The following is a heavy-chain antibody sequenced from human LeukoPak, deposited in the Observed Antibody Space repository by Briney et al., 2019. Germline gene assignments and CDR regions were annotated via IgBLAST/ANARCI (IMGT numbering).Heavy chain of an antibody. CDR1: GFTFSSYS. V-gene: IGHV3-48*04. D-gene: IGHD6-13*01. Sequence: SGGSLRLSCAASGFTFSSYSMNWVRQAPGKGLEWVSYISSSSSTIYYADSLKGRFTISRDNAKNSLYLQMNSLRAEDTAVYYCAREDASSWDYWGQGILVTVSS. J-gene: IGHJ4*02. CDR2: ISSSSSTI. CDR3: AREDASSWDY.